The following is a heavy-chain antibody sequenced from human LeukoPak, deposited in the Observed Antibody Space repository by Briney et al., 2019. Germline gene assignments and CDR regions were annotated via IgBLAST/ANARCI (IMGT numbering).Heavy chain of an antibody. D-gene: IGHD3-3*01. CDR3: ARDLYHYDFWSGYAWGRYYYYYYMDV. Sequence: ASVKVSCKASGYTFTSYGISWVRQAPGQGLEWMGWISAYNGNTNYAQKLQGRVTMTTDTSTSTAYMELRSLRSDDTAVYYCARDLYHYDFWSGYAWGRYYYYYYMDVWGKGTTVTVSS. CDR1: GYTFTSYG. CDR2: ISAYNGNT. J-gene: IGHJ6*03. V-gene: IGHV1-18*01.